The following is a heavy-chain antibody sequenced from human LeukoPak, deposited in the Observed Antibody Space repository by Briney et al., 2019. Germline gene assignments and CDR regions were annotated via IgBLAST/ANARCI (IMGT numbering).Heavy chain of an antibody. V-gene: IGHV3-30*03. CDR2: ISYDGSYE. Sequence: PGRSLRLSCAASGFTFSRYGMNWVRQAPGKGLEWVALISYDGSYEYYADSVKGRFTISRDNSKNTLYLQMNSLRAEDTAVYYCARDRSVELVVVITDAFDIWGQGTMVTVSS. CDR1: GFTFSRYG. D-gene: IGHD3-22*01. J-gene: IGHJ3*02. CDR3: ARDRSVELVVVITDAFDI.